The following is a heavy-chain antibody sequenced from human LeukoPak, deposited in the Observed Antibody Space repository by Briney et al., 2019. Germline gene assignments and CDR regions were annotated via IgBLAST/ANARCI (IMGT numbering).Heavy chain of an antibody. V-gene: IGHV1-24*01. D-gene: IGHD1-26*01. CDR3: ATKLTDPQWELHPP. Sequence: ASVKVSCKVSGYTLTELSMHWVRQAPGKGLEWMGGFDPEDGETIYAQKFQGRVTMTEDTSTDTAYMELSSLRSEDTAVYYCATKLTDPQWELHPPWGQGTLVTVSS. CDR2: FDPEDGET. CDR1: GYTLTELS. J-gene: IGHJ4*02.